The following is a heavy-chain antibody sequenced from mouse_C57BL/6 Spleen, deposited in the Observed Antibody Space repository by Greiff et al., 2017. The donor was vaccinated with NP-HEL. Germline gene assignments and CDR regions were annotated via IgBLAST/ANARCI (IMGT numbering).Heavy chain of an antibody. CDR3: ARHEESGSSAAWFDY. V-gene: IGHV1-62-2*01. J-gene: IGHJ3*01. CDR2: FYPGSCCI. D-gene: IGHD1-1*01. CDR1: CYTFPQYT. Sequence: QLQPSGAELVKPGASVKLSCKASCYTFPQYTIHWVKPRSGPGLEWIGWFYPGSCCIKFNEKFQDKATFTSDKSSRPVYMELSRLTSDNTAVYFGARHEESGSSAAWFDYWGQGTLVTVSA.